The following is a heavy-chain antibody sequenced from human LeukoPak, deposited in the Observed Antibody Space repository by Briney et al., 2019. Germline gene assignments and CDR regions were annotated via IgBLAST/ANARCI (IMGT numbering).Heavy chain of an antibody. V-gene: IGHV3-33*01. J-gene: IGHJ4*02. CDR2: IWYDGSNK. CDR3: ARDYYYDSSGYWDYYFDY. D-gene: IGHD3-22*01. Sequence: GGSLRLSCAASGFTFSRFGMHWVRQAPGKGLQWLAVIWYDGSNKYYADSVKGRFTISRDNSKNTLYLEMNSLRAEDTAVYYCARDYYYDSSGYWDYYFDYWGQRTLVSVSS. CDR1: GFTFSRFG.